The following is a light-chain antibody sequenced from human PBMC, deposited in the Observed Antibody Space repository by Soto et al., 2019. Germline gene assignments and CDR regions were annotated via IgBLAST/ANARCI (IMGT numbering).Light chain of an antibody. Sequence: QSALTQPDSVFGSLGQSITFSCTGTSSDVAGYNFVSWYQQHPGKAPKLMIYEVSSRPSGVYNRFSGSKSGNTASLTISGRQPEDEADYYCSSYTTSSTVVFGTGTKLTVL. V-gene: IGLV2-14*03. CDR2: EVS. CDR3: SSYTTSSTVV. J-gene: IGLJ1*01. CDR1: SSDVAGYNF.